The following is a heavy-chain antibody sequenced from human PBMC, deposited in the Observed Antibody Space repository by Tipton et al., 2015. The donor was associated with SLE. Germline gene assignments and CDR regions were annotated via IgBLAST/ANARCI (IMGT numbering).Heavy chain of an antibody. V-gene: IGHV4-4*02. CDR2: IYHSGST. CDR1: GGSISSSNW. J-gene: IGHJ3*02. D-gene: IGHD3-10*01. Sequence: TLSLTCTVSGGSISSSNWWSWVRQPPGKGLEWIGEIYHSGSTNYNPSLKSRVTISVDKSKNQFSLKLSSVTAADTAVYYCARVSYYYGSGSYSSGAFDIWGQGTMVTVSS. CDR3: ARVSYYYGSGSYSSGAFDI.